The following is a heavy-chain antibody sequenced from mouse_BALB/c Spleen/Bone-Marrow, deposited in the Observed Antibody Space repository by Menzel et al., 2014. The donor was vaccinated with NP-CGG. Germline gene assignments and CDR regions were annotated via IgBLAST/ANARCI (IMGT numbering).Heavy chain of an antibody. J-gene: IGHJ4*01. CDR1: GYTFFNYW. V-gene: IGHV1-9*01. Sequence: QVQLQQSGAELMKPGASVKISCKATGYTFFNYWIEWVKQRPGHGLGWIGEILPGSGGTNYNEKFKVKATFTADTSSNTSYMELSSRTAEVSAVCLCARKWPDYYGGRGDAMDNWGQGTSVTVSS. CDR3: ARKWPDYYGGRGDAMDN. D-gene: IGHD1-1*01. CDR2: ILPGSGGT.